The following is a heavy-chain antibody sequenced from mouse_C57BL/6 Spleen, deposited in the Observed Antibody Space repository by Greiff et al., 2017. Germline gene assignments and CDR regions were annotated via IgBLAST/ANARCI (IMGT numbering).Heavy chain of an antibody. Sequence: EVQLVESEGGLVQPGSSMKLSCTASGFTFSDYYMAWVRQVPEKGLEWVANINYDGSSTYYLDSLKSRFIISRDNAKNILYLQMSSLKSEDTATYYCARAYYYGSSYYFDYWGQGTTLTVSS. D-gene: IGHD1-1*01. CDR1: GFTFSDYY. V-gene: IGHV5-16*01. CDR2: INYDGSST. J-gene: IGHJ2*01. CDR3: ARAYYYGSSYYFDY.